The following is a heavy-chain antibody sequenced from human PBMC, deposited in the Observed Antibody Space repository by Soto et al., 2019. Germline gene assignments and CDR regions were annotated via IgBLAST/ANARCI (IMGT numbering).Heavy chain of an antibody. CDR1: GYTFTSYD. D-gene: IGHD3-3*01. J-gene: IGHJ5*02. CDR2: MNPNSGNT. Sequence: ASVKVSCKASGYTFTSYDINWVRQATGQGLEWMGWMNPNSGNTGYAQKFQGRVTMTRNTSISTAYMELSSLRSEDTAVYYCARAYYDFWSGYYTPGNWFDPWGQGTLVTVSS. CDR3: ARAYYDFWSGYYTPGNWFDP. V-gene: IGHV1-8*01.